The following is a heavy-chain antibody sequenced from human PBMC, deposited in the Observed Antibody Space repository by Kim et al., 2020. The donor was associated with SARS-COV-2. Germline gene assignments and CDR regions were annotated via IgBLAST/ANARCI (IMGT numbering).Heavy chain of an antibody. CDR2: INANSGDT. D-gene: IGHD3-10*01. Sequence: ASVKVSCKASGYTFTDYYMHWVRQAPGQGLEWMGRINANSGDTKYAEKFQGRVTMTRDTSITTAYMDLSRLRSNDTAVYYCARDLKEGPVYGSNWFAPWG. V-gene: IGHV1-2*06. CDR1: GYTFTDYY. J-gene: IGHJ5*02. CDR3: ARDLKEGPVYGSNWFAP.